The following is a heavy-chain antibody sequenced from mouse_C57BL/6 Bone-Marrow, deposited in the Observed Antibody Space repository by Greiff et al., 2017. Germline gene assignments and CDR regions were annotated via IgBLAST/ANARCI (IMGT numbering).Heavy chain of an antibody. CDR3: TTVVAEYFDV. J-gene: IGHJ1*03. CDR2: IDPENGDT. D-gene: IGHD1-1*01. Sequence: EVKLMESGAELVRPGASVKLSCTASGFNIKDDYMHWVKQRPEQGLEWIGWIDPENGDTEYASKFQGKATITADTSSNTAYLQLSSLTSEDTAVYYCTTVVAEYFDVWGTGTTVTVSS. V-gene: IGHV14-4*01. CDR1: GFNIKDDY.